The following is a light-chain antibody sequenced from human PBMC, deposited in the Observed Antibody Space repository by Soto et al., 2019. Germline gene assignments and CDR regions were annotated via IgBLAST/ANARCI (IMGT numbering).Light chain of an antibody. V-gene: IGKV4-1*01. J-gene: IGKJ2*01. Sequence: DIVMTQSPDSLVVSLGERATISCRSSQSVLSSSNXXXXLTWYQHKPGQPPKLLIYWASTRESGVPDRFSGXGSGTDXTXTIXXLQXEDVAVYYCQQYYSAPYTFGQGTKLEIK. CDR2: WAS. CDR3: QQYYSAPYT. CDR1: QSVLSSSNXXXX.